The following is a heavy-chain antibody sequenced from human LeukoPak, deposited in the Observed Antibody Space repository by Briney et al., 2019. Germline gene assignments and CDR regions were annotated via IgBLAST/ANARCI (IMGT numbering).Heavy chain of an antibody. Sequence: SVTVSCKASGGTFSNYAISWVRQAPGQGLEWMGRIIPILGIANYAQKFQGRVTITADKSTSTAYMELSSLRSEDTALYYCARSVPVGYNWFDPWGQGTLVTVSS. CDR3: ARSVPVGYNWFDP. V-gene: IGHV1-69*10. CDR1: GGTFSNYA. D-gene: IGHD5/OR15-5a*01. J-gene: IGHJ5*02. CDR2: IIPILGIA.